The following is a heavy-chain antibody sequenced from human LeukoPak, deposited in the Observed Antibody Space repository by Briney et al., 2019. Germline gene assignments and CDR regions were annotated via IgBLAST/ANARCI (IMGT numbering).Heavy chain of an antibody. CDR1: GGSFSGYY. Sequence: SETLSLTCAVYGGSFSGYYWSWIRQHPGKGLEWIGYIYYSGTTYYNPTLKSRVTISVDTSKNQFSLKLSSVTAADTAVYYCASSPLGYSFDYWGQGTLVTVSS. CDR3: ASSPLGYSFDY. CDR2: IYYSGTT. V-gene: IGHV4-31*11. J-gene: IGHJ4*02.